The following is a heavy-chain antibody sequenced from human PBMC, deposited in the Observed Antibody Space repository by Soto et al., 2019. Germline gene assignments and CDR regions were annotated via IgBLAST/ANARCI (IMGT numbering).Heavy chain of an antibody. V-gene: IGHV1-69*12. CDR3: ARDVPAAVGARGDY. J-gene: IGHJ4*02. CDR1: GGTFSSYA. CDR2: IIPIFGTA. Sequence: QVQLVQSGAEVKKPGSSVKVSCKASGGTFSSYAISWVRQAPGQGLEWMGGIIPIFGTANYAQQFQGRVTITADESTSTAYMELSSLRSEDTAVYYCARDVPAAVGARGDYWGQGTLVTVSS. D-gene: IGHD1-26*01.